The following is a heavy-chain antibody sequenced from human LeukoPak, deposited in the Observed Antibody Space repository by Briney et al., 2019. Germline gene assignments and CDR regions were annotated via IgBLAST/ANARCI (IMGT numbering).Heavy chain of an antibody. CDR2: IYYSGST. Sequence: PSETLSLTCTVSGGSISSSSYYWGWIRQPPGKGLEWIGSIYYSGSTYYNPSLKSRVTISVDTSKNQFSLKLSSVTAADTAVYYCARHWLRFYSGSLTERRRPWMDWFDPWGQGTLVTVSS. D-gene: IGHD1-26*01. CDR3: ARHWLRFYSGSLTERRRPWMDWFDP. J-gene: IGHJ5*02. V-gene: IGHV4-39*01. CDR1: GGSISSSSYY.